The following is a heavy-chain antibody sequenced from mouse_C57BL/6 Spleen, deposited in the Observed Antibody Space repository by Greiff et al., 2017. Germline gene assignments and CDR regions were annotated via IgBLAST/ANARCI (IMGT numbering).Heavy chain of an antibody. CDR1: GYTFTDYE. CDR2: IDPETGGT. D-gene: IGHD1-1*01. V-gene: IGHV1-15*01. J-gene: IGHJ1*03. Sequence: QVQLQQSGAELVRPGASVTLSCKASGYTFTDYEMHWVKQTPVHGLEWIGAIDPETGGTAYNQKFKGKAILTADKSSSTAYMELRSLTSEDSAVYYCTRRDYYCSSFWYFDVWGTGTTVTVSS. CDR3: TRRDYYCSSFWYFDV.